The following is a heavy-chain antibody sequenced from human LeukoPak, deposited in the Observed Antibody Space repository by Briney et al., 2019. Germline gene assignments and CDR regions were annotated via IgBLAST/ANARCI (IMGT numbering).Heavy chain of an antibody. CDR3: ARDGGGLDS. V-gene: IGHV3-48*03. CDR1: GFTFSTYK. J-gene: IGHJ4*02. D-gene: IGHD3-16*01. CDR2: ISGSGSTI. Sequence: GGSLRLSCAASGFTFSTYKMNWVRQAPGKGLEWVSYISGSGSTIYYADSVRGRFTISRDNAKNSLYLQMSSLRAEDTAVYYCARDGGGLDSWGQGTLVTVSS.